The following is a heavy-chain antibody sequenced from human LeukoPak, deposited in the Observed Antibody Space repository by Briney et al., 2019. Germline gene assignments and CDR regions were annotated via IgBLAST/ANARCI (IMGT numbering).Heavy chain of an antibody. J-gene: IGHJ4*02. D-gene: IGHD4-17*01. CDR3: ARDESFAGDYPY. V-gene: IGHV3-7*01. CDR2: IKQDGSEK. CDR1: GFTFSYYW. Sequence: PGGSLRLSCAASGFTFSYYWMTWVRQAPGKGLEWVANIKQDGSEKYYVDSVKGRLTISRDNAKNSLYLQMNSLKAEDTAVYYCARDESFAGDYPYWGQGTLVTVSS.